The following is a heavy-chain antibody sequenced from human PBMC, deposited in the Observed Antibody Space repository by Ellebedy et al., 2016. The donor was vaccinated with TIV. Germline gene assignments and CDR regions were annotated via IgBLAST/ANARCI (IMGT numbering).Heavy chain of an antibody. CDR2: IKEGGTKR. CDR3: VTQRGLD. V-gene: IGHV3-7*01. Sequence: GGSLRLXXAASGFTFSNYWMNWVRQAPGKGLEWVANIKEGGTKRYYVDSVKGRFSISRDDAKNSIYLQMNSLRVEDTAIYYCVTQRGLDWGQGTLVNVSS. J-gene: IGHJ4*02. CDR1: GFTFSNYW. D-gene: IGHD6-19*01.